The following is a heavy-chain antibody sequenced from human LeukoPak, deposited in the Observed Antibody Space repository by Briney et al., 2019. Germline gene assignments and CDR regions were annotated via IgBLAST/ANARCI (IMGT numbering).Heavy chain of an antibody. V-gene: IGHV1-2*02. CDR1: GYTFTYYY. J-gene: IGHJ4*02. D-gene: IGHD6-13*01. CDR2: INPNSGGT. CDR3: ARDLSIASVSSNNY. Sequence: GASVKVSCKASGYTFTYYYMHWVRQAPGQGLEWMGWINPNSGGTNYAQKFQGRVTMTRDTSIRTAYMELSRLRSDDTDVYYCARDLSIASVSSNNYWGQGTLVTVSS.